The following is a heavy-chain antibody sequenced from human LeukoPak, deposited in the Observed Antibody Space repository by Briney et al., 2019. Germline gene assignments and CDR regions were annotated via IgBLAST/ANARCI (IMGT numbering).Heavy chain of an antibody. CDR1: GFTFNRYW. D-gene: IGHD2/OR15-2a*01. V-gene: IGHV3-74*01. CDR3: ARGRGTIYMFDY. J-gene: IGHJ4*02. Sequence: GGSPRLSCAASGFTFNRYWMHWVRQVPGKGLVWVSRINSDGSSTTYADSVKGRFTISRDNARNTLYLQMNSLRAEDTAVYYCARGRGTIYMFDYWGQGTLVTVSS. CDR2: INSDGSST.